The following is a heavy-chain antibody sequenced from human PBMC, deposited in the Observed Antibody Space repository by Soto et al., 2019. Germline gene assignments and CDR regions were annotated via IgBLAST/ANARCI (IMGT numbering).Heavy chain of an antibody. V-gene: IGHV4-30-4*01. D-gene: IGHD5-12*01. CDR2: IYYSGST. CDR1: GGSISSGDYY. Sequence: PSETLSLTCTVSGGSISSGDYYWSWIRQPPGKGLEWIGYIYYSGSTYYNPSLKSRVTISVDTSKNQFSLKLSSVTAADTAVYYCARVYVEMATIWKFDYWGQGTLVTVSS. J-gene: IGHJ4*02. CDR3: ARVYVEMATIWKFDY.